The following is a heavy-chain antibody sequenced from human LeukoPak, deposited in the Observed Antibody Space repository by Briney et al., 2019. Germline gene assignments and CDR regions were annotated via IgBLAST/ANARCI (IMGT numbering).Heavy chain of an antibody. J-gene: IGHJ6*03. CDR3: ARTIMVYALYYYYYMDV. D-gene: IGHD2-8*01. Sequence: SETLSLTCAVYGGSFSGYYWSRIRQPPGKGLEWIGEINHSGSTNYNPSLKSRVTISVDTSKNQFSLKLSSVTAADTAVYYCARTIMVYALYYYYYMDVWGKGTTVTVSS. CDR2: INHSGST. CDR1: GGSFSGYY. V-gene: IGHV4-34*01.